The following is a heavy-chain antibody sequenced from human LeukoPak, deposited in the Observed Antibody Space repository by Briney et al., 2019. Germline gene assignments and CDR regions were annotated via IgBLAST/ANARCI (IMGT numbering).Heavy chain of an antibody. CDR2: ISYDGSNK. CDR1: GFTFSSYG. V-gene: IGHV3-30*18. Sequence: HGGPLRLSCAASGFTFSSYGMHWVRQAPGKGLKWVADISYDGSNKYYADSVKGRFTISRDNSKNTLYLQMNRLRAEDTAVYYCAKDGGDYYYYYGMDVWGQGTTVTVSS. J-gene: IGHJ6*02. D-gene: IGHD2-21*02. CDR3: AKDGGDYYYYYGMDV.